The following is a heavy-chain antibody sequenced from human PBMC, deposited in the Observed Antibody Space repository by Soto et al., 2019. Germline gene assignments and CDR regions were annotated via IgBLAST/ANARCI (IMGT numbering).Heavy chain of an antibody. CDR1: GGTFSSYA. CDR3: AREGEVYLGAFES. V-gene: IGHV1-69*06. J-gene: IGHJ3*02. Sequence: SVQVSCKASGGTFSSYAISWVRQAPGQGLEWMGGIIPIFGTANYAQKFQGRVTITADKSTSTAYMELSSLRSEDTAVYYWAREGEVYLGAFESWGQRKMVTV. CDR2: IIPIFGTA.